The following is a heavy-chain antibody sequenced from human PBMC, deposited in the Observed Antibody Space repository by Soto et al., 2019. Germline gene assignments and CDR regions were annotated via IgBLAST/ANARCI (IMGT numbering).Heavy chain of an antibody. V-gene: IGHV4-59*01. CDR1: GGSISSYY. Sequence: PSETLSLTCTVSGGSISSYYWSWIRQPPGKGLEWIGYIYYSGSTNYNPSLKSRVTISVDTSKNQFSLKLSSVTAADTAVYYCARVNDYQVYYFDYWGQGTLVTVSS. CDR2: IYYSGST. J-gene: IGHJ4*02. D-gene: IGHD4-17*01. CDR3: ARVNDYQVYYFDY.